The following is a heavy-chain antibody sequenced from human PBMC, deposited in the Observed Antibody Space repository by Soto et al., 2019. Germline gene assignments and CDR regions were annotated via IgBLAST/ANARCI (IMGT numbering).Heavy chain of an antibody. CDR1: GFTFSDYA. D-gene: IGHD6-19*01. J-gene: IGHJ4*02. V-gene: IGHV3-30*03. CDR2: VSHDGRNT. Sequence: VQLVESGGGVVQPGRSLRLSCAASGFTFSDYAMHWVRQAPGKGLEWVAVVSHDGRNTHYADSVKGRLTISRDSSKNTGPLEMTSLRAEDTVVYYCARVARECLVTSDFNYWGQGALVTVSS. CDR3: ARVARECLVTSDFNY.